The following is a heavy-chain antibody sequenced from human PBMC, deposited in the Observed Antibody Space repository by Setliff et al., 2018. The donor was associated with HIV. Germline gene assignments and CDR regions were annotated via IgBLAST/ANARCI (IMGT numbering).Heavy chain of an antibody. CDR3: AREYDVLLWIGSQYGRGNLDS. J-gene: IGHJ4*02. V-gene: IGHV1-46*01. D-gene: IGHD3-10*01. CDR1: GYILTSHY. Sequence: ASVMVSCKASGYILTSHYMYWVRQAPGQGLEWMGIINPSVGSTSYAQKFQGRVTMTRDTSTSTVYMELSSLRSEDTAVYYCAREYDVLLWIGSQYGRGNLDSWGQGTPVTVSS. CDR2: INPSVGST.